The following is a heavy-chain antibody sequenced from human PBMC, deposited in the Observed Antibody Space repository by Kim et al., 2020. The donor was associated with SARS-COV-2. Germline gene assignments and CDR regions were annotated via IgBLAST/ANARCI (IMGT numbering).Heavy chain of an antibody. Sequence: NYNPSLKSRVTISVDTSKNQFSLKLSSVTAADTAVYYCAREGLAPGRFDPWGQGTLVTVSS. V-gene: IGHV4-59*01. J-gene: IGHJ5*02. D-gene: IGHD2-15*01. CDR3: AREGLAPGRFDP.